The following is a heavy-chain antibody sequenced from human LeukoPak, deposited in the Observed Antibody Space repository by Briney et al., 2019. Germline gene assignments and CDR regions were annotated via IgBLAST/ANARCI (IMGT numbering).Heavy chain of an antibody. CDR2: INSDGSST. J-gene: IGHJ6*02. D-gene: IGHD6-13*01. CDR1: GFTFSSYW. V-gene: IGHV3-74*01. Sequence: GGSLRLSCAASGFTFSSYWMHWVRQAPGKGLVWVSRINSDGSSTSYADSVKGRFTISRDNAKNTLYLQMNSLRAEDTAVYYCARGGYSSNPYYYYYGMDVWGQGTTVTVPS. CDR3: ARGGYSSNPYYYYYGMDV.